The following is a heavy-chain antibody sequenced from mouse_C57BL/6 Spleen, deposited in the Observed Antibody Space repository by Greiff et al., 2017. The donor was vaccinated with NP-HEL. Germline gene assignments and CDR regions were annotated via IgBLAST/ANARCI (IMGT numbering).Heavy chain of an antibody. CDR2: INPNNGGT. J-gene: IGHJ4*01. CDR1: GYTFTDYY. CDR3: ARGLGSKRGYYAMDY. D-gene: IGHD2-5*01. Sequence: VQLQQSGPELVKPGASVKISCKASGYTFTDYYMNWVKQSHGKSLEWIGDINPNNGGTSYNQKFKGKATLTVDKSSSTAYMELRSLTSEDSAVYYCARGLGSKRGYYAMDYWGQGTSVTVSS. V-gene: IGHV1-26*01.